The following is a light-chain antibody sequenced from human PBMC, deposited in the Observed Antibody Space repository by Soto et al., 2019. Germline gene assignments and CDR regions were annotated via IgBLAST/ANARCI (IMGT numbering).Light chain of an antibody. J-gene: IGLJ1*01. Sequence: QSALTQPRSVSDSPGQSVAISCIGTSSDVGGYNLVSWYQQYPGKAPKLLIYDVNKRPSGVPDRFSGSKSGNTASLTISGLQAEDEAHYYSCSYAGNFAYVFGTGTKVTVL. CDR1: SSDVGGYNL. V-gene: IGLV2-11*01. CDR2: DVN. CDR3: CSYAGNFAYV.